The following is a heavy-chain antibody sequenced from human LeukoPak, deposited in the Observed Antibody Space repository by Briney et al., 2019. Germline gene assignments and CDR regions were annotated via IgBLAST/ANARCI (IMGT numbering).Heavy chain of an antibody. CDR3: AHLATMVLETYFDY. V-gene: IGHV3-30*02. CDR2: IRYDGSNK. J-gene: IGHJ4*02. D-gene: IGHD3-10*01. Sequence: GGSLRLSCAASGFTFSSYGMHWVRQAPGKGLEWMAFIRYDGSNKYYADSVKGRFTISRDNSKNTLYLQMNSLRAEDTAVYYCAHLATMVLETYFDYWGQGTLVTVSS. CDR1: GFTFSSYG.